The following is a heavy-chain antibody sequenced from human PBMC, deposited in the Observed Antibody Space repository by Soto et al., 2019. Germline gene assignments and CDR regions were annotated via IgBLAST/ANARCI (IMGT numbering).Heavy chain of an antibody. CDR1: GWSFSGYY. J-gene: IGHJ5*02. CDR2: INHSGGT. Sequence: ETLSLTCAVYGWSFSGYYWNWIRQPPGKGLEWIGEINHSGGTNYNPSLKSRVTISVDTSKNQFSLKLSSVTAPDTAVYYCARGGDSYGSGWFDPWGQGTLVTVYS. V-gene: IGHV4-34*01. CDR3: ARGGDSYGSGWFDP. D-gene: IGHD5-18*01.